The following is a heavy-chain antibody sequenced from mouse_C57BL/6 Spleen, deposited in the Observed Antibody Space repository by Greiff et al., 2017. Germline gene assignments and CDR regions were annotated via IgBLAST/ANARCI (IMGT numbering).Heavy chain of an antibody. CDR3: ARDPNYSKDY. V-gene: IGHV1-55*01. D-gene: IGHD2-5*01. CDR2: IYPGSGST. Sequence: VQLQQPGAGFVKPGASVKISCAASGYTFTSYWITWVKQRPGQGLEWIGDIYPGSGSTNYNEKFKSKVTLAVDTSSSTAYMQLSSLTSEDSAVYYCARDPNYSKDYWGQGTTLTVSS. CDR1: GYTFTSYW. J-gene: IGHJ2*01.